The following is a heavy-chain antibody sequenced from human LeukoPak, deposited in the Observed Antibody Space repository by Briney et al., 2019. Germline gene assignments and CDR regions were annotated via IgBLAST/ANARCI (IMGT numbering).Heavy chain of an antibody. J-gene: IGHJ5*02. CDR1: GGSFSGYY. CDR2: INHSGST. CDR3: ARGGGIVVVPAAIWFDP. V-gene: IGHV4-34*01. Sequence: PSETLSLTCAVYGGSFSGYYWSWIRQPPGEGLEWIGEINHSGSTNYNPSLKSRVTISVDTSKNQFSLKLSSVTAADTAVYYCARGGGIVVVPAAIWFDPWGQGTLVTVSS. D-gene: IGHD2-2*01.